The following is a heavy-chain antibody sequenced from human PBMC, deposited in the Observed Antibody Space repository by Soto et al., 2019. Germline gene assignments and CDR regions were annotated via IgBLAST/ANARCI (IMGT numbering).Heavy chain of an antibody. D-gene: IGHD2-21*02. Sequence: SETLSLTCTVSGDSISSYYWSWIRQPPGKGLEWIGYIYYSGSTNYNPSLKSRVTISVDTSKNQFSLKLSSVTAADTAVYYCASSILAYCGGDCFDIWGQGTMVTVSS. CDR3: ASSILAYCGGDCFDI. CDR1: GDSISSYY. CDR2: IYYSGST. V-gene: IGHV4-59*01. J-gene: IGHJ3*02.